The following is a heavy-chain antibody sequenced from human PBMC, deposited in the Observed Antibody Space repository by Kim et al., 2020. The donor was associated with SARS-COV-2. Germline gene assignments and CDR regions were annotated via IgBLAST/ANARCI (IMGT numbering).Heavy chain of an antibody. CDR1: GFAFGGYA. V-gene: IGHV3-23*01. J-gene: IGHJ4*02. CDR2: ITDYGYDT. D-gene: IGHD2-15*01. CDR3: AKGSSGGRPYYFDY. Sequence: GGSLRLSCGGSGFAFGGYAMSWVRQAPEKGLEWISAITDYGYDTYYADSVKGRFTISRDKSKHTLYLQLNSLRAADTAVYHCAKGSSGGRPYYFDYWGQG.